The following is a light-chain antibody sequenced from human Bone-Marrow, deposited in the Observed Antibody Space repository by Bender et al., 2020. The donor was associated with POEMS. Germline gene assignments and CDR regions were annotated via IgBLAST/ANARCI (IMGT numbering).Light chain of an antibody. Sequence: SYELTQAPSVSVSPGQTARITCSGDTLPKRYTFWYHQKPGQAPVLVIYNDNERPSGIPERFSGSSSGTTVTLTISGVQAEDGADYYCRSADSRNNWVFGGGTKLTVL. CDR3: RSADSRNNWV. CDR1: TLPKRY. CDR2: NDN. J-gene: IGLJ3*02. V-gene: IGLV3-25*03.